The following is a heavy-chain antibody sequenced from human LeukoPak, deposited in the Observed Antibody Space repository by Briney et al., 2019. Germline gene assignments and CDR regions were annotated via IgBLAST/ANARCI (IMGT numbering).Heavy chain of an antibody. J-gene: IGHJ4*02. V-gene: IGHV3-53*01. Sequence: GGSLRLSCAASGFTVSSNYMSWVRQAPGKGLEWVSVIYSGGSTYYADSVKGRFTISRDNSKNTLYLQMNSLRAEDTAVYYCARARRGYSYSFAYWGQGTLVTVSS. CDR1: GFTVSSNY. CDR2: IYSGGST. CDR3: ARARRGYSYSFAY. D-gene: IGHD5-18*01.